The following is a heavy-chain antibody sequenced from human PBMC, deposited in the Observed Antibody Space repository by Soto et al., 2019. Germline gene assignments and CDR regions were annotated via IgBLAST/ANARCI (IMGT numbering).Heavy chain of an antibody. CDR1: GFSFSGYW. V-gene: IGHV3-74*01. Sequence: GGSLRLSCAASGFSFSGYWMHWVRQAPGKGLVWVSRINSDGSNTNYADSVKGRFTISRDNAKNTLYLQMNSLRAEDTAVYYCARFGNYYDSSGFLYWGQGTLVTVS. D-gene: IGHD3-22*01. J-gene: IGHJ4*02. CDR3: ARFGNYYDSSGFLY. CDR2: INSDGSNT.